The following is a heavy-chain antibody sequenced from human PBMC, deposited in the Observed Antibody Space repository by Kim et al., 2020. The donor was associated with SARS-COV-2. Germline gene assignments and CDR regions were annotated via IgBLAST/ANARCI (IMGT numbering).Heavy chain of an antibody. CDR3: ARSYYYGSGGFDP. Sequence: YNPSLKSRVTMSVDTSKNQFSLKLSSVTAADTAVYSCARSYYYGSGGFDPWGQGTLVTVSS. D-gene: IGHD3-10*01. J-gene: IGHJ5*02. V-gene: IGHV4-31*02.